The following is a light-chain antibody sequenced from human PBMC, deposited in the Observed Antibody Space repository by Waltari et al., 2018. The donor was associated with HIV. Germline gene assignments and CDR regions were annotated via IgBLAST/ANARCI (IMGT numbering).Light chain of an antibody. CDR2: KDS. J-gene: IGLJ2*01. CDR3: QSADSSGTYVV. Sequence: SYELTQPPSVSVSPGQTARITCSGDALPKHYAYWYQQKVGQAPILVIYKDSERPSGIPERFSGSSSGTTVTLTISGVQAIDEADYYCQSADSSGTYVVFGGGTKLTVL. V-gene: IGLV3-25*03. CDR1: ALPKHY.